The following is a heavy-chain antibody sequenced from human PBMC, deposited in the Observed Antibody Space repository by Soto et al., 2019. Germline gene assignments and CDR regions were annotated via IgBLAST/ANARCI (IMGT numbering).Heavy chain of an antibody. Sequence: GGSLRLSYAASGFTFDDYTMHWVRQAPGKGLEWVSLISWDGGSTYYADSVKGRFTISRDNSKNSLYLQMNSLRTEDTALYYCAKDIYRSGSYTPSDYYGMDVWGQGTTVTVSS. V-gene: IGHV3-43*01. CDR3: AKDIYRSGSYTPSDYYGMDV. CDR2: ISWDGGST. D-gene: IGHD3-10*01. J-gene: IGHJ6*02. CDR1: GFTFDDYT.